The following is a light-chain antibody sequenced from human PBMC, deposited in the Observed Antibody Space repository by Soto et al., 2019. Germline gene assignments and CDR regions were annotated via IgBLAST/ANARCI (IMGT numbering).Light chain of an antibody. CDR1: QSVSRN. Sequence: EIVMTQSPATLSVSPGERATLSCRASQSVSRNLAWYQQRPGQAPRLLMYGASTRATGIPGRFSGSGSGTDFTLTIIILQSEDFAVYYCQQYNQWPPYTFGPGTKLELK. J-gene: IGKJ2*01. V-gene: IGKV3-15*01. CDR3: QQYNQWPPYT. CDR2: GAS.